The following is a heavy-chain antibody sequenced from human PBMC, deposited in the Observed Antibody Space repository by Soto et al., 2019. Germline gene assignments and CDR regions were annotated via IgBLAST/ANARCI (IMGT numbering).Heavy chain of an antibody. J-gene: IGHJ3*02. Sequence: ASVKVSCKASGYSFASYYMHWVRQAPGQGLEWMGIINPSGGSTSYAQKLQGRVTMTRDTSTSTVYMELSSLRPEDTAVYYCARECIVVVTAIRETDAFDIWG. CDR2: INPSGGST. CDR1: GYSFASYY. CDR3: ARECIVVVTAIRETDAFDI. V-gene: IGHV1-46*01. D-gene: IGHD2-21*02.